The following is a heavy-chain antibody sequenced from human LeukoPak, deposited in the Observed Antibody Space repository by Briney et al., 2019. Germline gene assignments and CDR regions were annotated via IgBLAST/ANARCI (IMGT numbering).Heavy chain of an antibody. CDR2: ISYDGSSK. V-gene: IGHV3-30-3*01. D-gene: IGHD3-16*01. J-gene: IGHJ4*02. CDR3: ARDLGELLFDY. Sequence: GGSLRLSCAASGFTFSSYAMHWVRQAPGKGLEWVAVISYDGSSKYFADSVKGRFTISRDNAKNSLYLQMNSLRAEDTAVYYCARDLGELLFDYWGQGTLVTVSS. CDR1: GFTFSSYA.